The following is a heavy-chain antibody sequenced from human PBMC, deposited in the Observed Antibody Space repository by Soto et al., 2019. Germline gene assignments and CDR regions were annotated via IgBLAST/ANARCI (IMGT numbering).Heavy chain of an antibody. J-gene: IGHJ6*02. V-gene: IGHV3-53*04. Sequence: EVQLVESGGGLVQPGGSLRLSCAASGFTVSSNYMSWVRQAPGKGLEWGSGIYSGGSTYYADSVKGRFTISRHNSKNTRYLQMNSLRAEDTAVYYCARGGSSWTPYGMDVWGQGTTVTVSS. CDR2: IYSGGST. CDR3: ARGGSSWTPYGMDV. CDR1: GFTVSSNY. D-gene: IGHD6-13*01.